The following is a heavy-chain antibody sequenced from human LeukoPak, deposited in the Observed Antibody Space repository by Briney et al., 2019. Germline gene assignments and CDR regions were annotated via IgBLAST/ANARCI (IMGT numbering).Heavy chain of an antibody. CDR2: ISGSGGST. Sequence: GGSLRLSCAASGFTFSSYAMSWVRQAPGKGLEWVSDISGSGGSTYYADSVKGRFTISRDNSKNTLYLQMNSLRAEDTAVYYCAKDWGSYGDTSAEYFQHWGQGTLVTVSS. V-gene: IGHV3-23*01. CDR1: GFTFSSYA. D-gene: IGHD4-17*01. J-gene: IGHJ1*01. CDR3: AKDWGSYGDTSAEYFQH.